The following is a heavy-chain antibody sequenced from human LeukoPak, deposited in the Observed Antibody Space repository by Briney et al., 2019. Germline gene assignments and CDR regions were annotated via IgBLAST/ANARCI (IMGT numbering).Heavy chain of an antibody. Sequence: SETLSLTCTVSGGSISSYYWSWIRQPAGKGLEWIGRIYTSGSTNYNPSLKSRVTMSVDTSKNQFSLKLSSVTAADTAVYYCARAGCSGGSCCSFAWFDPWGQGTLVTVSS. CDR1: GGSISSYY. D-gene: IGHD2-15*01. V-gene: IGHV4-4*07. CDR3: ARAGCSGGSCCSFAWFDP. J-gene: IGHJ5*02. CDR2: IYTSGST.